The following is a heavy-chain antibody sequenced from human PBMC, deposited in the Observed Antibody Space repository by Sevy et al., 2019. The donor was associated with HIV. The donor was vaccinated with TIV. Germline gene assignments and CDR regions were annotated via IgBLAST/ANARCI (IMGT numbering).Heavy chain of an antibody. J-gene: IGHJ6*02. V-gene: IGHV3-21*01. CDR2: ISSSSSYI. D-gene: IGHD1-1*01. CDR3: ARDDWNPRGYYYYGMDV. Sequence: LGGSLTLSCAASGFTFSSYSMNWVRQAPGKGLEWVSSISSSSSYIYYADSVKGRFTITRENAKNSLYLQMNSLIAEDTAGYYGARDDWNPRGYYYYGMDVWGQGTTVTVSS. CDR1: GFTFSSYS.